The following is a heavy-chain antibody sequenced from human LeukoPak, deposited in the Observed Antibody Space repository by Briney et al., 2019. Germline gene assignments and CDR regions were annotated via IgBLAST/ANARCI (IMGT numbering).Heavy chain of an antibody. CDR1: GGTFSSYA. J-gene: IGHJ4*02. D-gene: IGHD3-22*01. Sequence: SVKVSCKASGGTFSSYAISWVRQAPGQGLGWMGGIIPIFGTANYAQKFQGRVTITADESTSTAYMELSSLRSEDTAVYYCARDHSSGYLGYYFDYWGQGTLVTVSS. CDR3: ARDHSSGYLGYYFDY. CDR2: IIPIFGTA. V-gene: IGHV1-69*13.